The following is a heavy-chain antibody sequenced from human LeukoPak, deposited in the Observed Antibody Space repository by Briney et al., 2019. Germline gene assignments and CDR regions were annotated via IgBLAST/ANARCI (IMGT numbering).Heavy chain of an antibody. V-gene: IGHV4-39*01. CDR2: LHYSGRT. D-gene: IGHD3-10*01. Sequence: SETLSLTCTVSGGSISSSNYYWAWIRQPPGKGLELIASLHYSGRTHHNPSLKSRVSISIDTSKSQFSLQLTSVTAADTAVFYCARGHLISMVRGVLGGGYFDYWGQGALVTVSS. CDR3: ARGHLISMVRGVLGGGYFDY. CDR1: GGSISSSNYY. J-gene: IGHJ4*02.